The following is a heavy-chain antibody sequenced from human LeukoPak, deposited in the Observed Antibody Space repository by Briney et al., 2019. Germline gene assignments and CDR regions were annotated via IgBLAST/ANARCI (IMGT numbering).Heavy chain of an antibody. CDR3: ARAHYDILTGASYYYYGMDV. Sequence: SVKVSCKASGGTFSSYAISWVRQAPGQGLEWMGGIIPIFGTANYAQKFQGRVTITADESTSTAYMELSSLRSEDTAVYYCARAHYDILTGASYYYYGMDVWGKGTTVTVST. V-gene: IGHV1-69*13. D-gene: IGHD3-9*01. J-gene: IGHJ6*04. CDR2: IIPIFGTA. CDR1: GGTFSSYA.